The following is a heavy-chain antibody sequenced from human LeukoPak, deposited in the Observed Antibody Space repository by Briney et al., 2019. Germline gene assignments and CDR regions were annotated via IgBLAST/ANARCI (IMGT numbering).Heavy chain of an antibody. J-gene: IGHJ6*02. D-gene: IGHD6-25*01. CDR1: GGSISSYY. CDR3: ARHELERLAQPFSYYYYGMDV. CDR2: IYYSGST. Sequence: SETLPLTCTVSGGSISSYYWSWIRQPPGKGLEWIGYIYYSGSTNYNPSLKSRVTISVDTSKNQFSLKLSSVTAADTAVYYCARHELERLAQPFSYYYYGMDVWGQGTTVTVSS. V-gene: IGHV4-59*08.